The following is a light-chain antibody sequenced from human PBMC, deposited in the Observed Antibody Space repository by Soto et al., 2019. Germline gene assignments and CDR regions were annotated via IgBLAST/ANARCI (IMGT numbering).Light chain of an antibody. CDR1: SSDVGNYNF. Sequence: QSALTQPASVSGSPGQSITISCTGTSSDVGNYNFVSWFQQHPGKAPKVMIYEVSYRPSGVSNRFSGSKSGNTASLTISGLQAEDEADYYCSSYTTSDSGVFGGGTKLTVL. J-gene: IGLJ3*02. V-gene: IGLV2-14*01. CDR3: SSYTTSDSGV. CDR2: EVS.